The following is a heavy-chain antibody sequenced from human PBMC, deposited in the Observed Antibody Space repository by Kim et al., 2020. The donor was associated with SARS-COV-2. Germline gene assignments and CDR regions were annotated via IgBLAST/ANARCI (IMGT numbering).Heavy chain of an antibody. J-gene: IGHJ6*01. Sequence: SETLSLTCTVSGYSISSGYYWGWIRQPPGKGLEWIGSIYHSGLTHYNPSLKSRVTISVDTSQNQFSLKLSSVTAADTAVYYCARDGHIVVVAARPDFWG. D-gene: IGHD2-21*02. V-gene: IGHV4-38-2*02. CDR3: ARDGHIVVVAARPDF. CDR2: IYHSGLT. CDR1: GYSISSGYY.